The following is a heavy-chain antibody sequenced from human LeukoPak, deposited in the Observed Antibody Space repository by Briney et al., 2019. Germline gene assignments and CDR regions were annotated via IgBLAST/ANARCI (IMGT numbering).Heavy chain of an antibody. J-gene: IGHJ3*02. D-gene: IGHD3-3*01. V-gene: IGHV1-2*02. CDR2: INPNSGGT. CDR1: GYTFTGYY. CDR3: ASYDFWSGYYIDAFDI. Sequence: ASVKVSCKASGYTFTGYYMHWVRQAPGQGLERMGWINPNSGGTNYAQKFQGRVTMTRDTSISTAYMELSRLRSDDTAVYYCASYDFWSGYYIDAFDIWGQGTMVTVSS.